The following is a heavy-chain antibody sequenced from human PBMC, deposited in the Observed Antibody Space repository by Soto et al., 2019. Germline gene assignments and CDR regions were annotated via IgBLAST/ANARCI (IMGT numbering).Heavy chain of an antibody. CDR2: INPNSGGI. V-gene: IGHV1-2*04. J-gene: IGHJ6*02. Sequence: ASVKVSCKASGYTFTGYYMHWVRQAPGQGLEWMGWINPNSGGINYAQKFQGWVTMIRDTSISTAYMELSRLRSDDTAVYYSARDLSNIVVVPAATTGDYYGMDVWGQGTTVTVSS. D-gene: IGHD2-2*01. CDR1: GYTFTGYY. CDR3: ARDLSNIVVVPAATTGDYYGMDV.